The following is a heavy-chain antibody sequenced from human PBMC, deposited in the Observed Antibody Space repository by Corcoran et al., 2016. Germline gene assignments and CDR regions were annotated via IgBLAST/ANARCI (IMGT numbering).Heavy chain of an antibody. CDR2: ISAYNGNP. CDR3: ARDNSRKTTTDWFDP. Sequence: QDQLVQSGAEVKKPGASVKVSCKASGYTFTSYGISWVRQAPGQGLEWMGWISAYNGNPNYAQKLQGRVTMSTDTSTGTAYMELRSLGSDDKAVYYCARDNSRKTTTDWFDPWGQGTLVTVSS. D-gene: IGHD6-13*01. J-gene: IGHJ5*02. CDR1: GYTFTSYG. V-gene: IGHV1-18*01.